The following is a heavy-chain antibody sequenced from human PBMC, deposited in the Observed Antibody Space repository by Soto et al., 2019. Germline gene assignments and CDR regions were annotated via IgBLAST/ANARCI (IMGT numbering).Heavy chain of an antibody. J-gene: IGHJ5*02. CDR1: GYTFTSYY. V-gene: IGHV1-8*01. Sequence: ASVNVSCKASGYTFTSYYINWVRQATGQGLEWMGWMNPNSGNTGYAQKFQGRVTMTRNTSISTAYMELSSLRSEDTAVYYCARRALAGEFVLRYFDWVTPQGWFDPWGQGTLVTVSS. CDR2: MNPNSGNT. CDR3: ARRALAGEFVLRYFDWVTPQGWFDP. D-gene: IGHD3-9*01.